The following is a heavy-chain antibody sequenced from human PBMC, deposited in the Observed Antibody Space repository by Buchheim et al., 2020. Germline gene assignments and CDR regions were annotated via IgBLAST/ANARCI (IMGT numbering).Heavy chain of an antibody. CDR3: AREALQLWLLDAHSWFDP. V-gene: IGHV3-48*04. Sequence: EVQLVESGGGLIQPGGSLRLSCAASGFTISDYNMNWVRQAPGKGLEWVSYISGSGSTIYYADSVKGRFTISRDNADKSLYLQMNSLRAEDTAVYYCAREALQLWLLDAHSWFDPWGQGTL. CDR1: GFTISDYN. D-gene: IGHD5-18*01. J-gene: IGHJ5*02. CDR2: ISGSGSTI.